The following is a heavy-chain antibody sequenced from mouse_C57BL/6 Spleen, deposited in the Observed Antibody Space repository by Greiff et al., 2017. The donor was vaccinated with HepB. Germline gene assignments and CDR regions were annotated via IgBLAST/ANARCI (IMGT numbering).Heavy chain of an antibody. Sequence: QVQLQQPGAELVKPGASVKLSCKASGYTFTSYWMHWVKQRPGQGLEWIGMIDPNSGSTKYNEKFQSKATMTVDKSSSTAYMQLSSLTSEDSAVYYGARVDYYGSSYDYAMDYWGQGTSVTVSS. CDR3: ARVDYYGSSYDYAMDY. CDR2: IDPNSGST. CDR1: GYTFTSYW. J-gene: IGHJ4*01. D-gene: IGHD1-1*01. V-gene: IGHV1-64*01.